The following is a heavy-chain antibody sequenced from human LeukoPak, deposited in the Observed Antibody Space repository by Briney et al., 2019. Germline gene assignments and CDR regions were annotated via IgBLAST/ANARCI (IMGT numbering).Heavy chain of an antibody. CDR1: GFTFSSYW. D-gene: IGHD4-17*01. CDR2: IKQDGSEK. Sequence: GGSLRLSCAASGFTFSSYWMSWVRQAPGKGLEWVANIKQDGSEKYYVDSVKGRFTISRDNAKNSLYLQMNSLRAEDTAVYYCARTNYGVSEYFQHWGQGTPVTVSS. CDR3: ARTNYGVSEYFQH. V-gene: IGHV3-7*01. J-gene: IGHJ1*01.